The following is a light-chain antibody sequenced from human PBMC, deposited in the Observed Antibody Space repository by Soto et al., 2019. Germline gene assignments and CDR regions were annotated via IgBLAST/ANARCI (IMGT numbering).Light chain of an antibody. CDR3: HQRSNWLDT. CDR2: DAS. Sequence: EIVMTQSPATLSVSPGERATLSCRAGQNIHTNLAWYQQKPGQAPRLLIYDASKRATGIPARFSGSGSGTDFTLTISSLEAEDFAVYYCHQRSNWLDTFGQGTRLEIK. V-gene: IGKV3-11*01. J-gene: IGKJ5*01. CDR1: QNIHTN.